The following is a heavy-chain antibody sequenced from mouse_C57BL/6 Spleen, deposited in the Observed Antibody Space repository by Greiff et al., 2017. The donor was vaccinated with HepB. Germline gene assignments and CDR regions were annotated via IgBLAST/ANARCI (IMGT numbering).Heavy chain of an antibody. CDR3: TRFTTVVAANYFDY. D-gene: IGHD1-1*01. Sequence: VKLQESGAELVRPGASVTLSCKASGYTFTDYEMHWVKQTPVHGLEWIGAIDPETGGTAYNQKFKGKAILTADKSSSTAYMELRSLTSEDSAVYYCTRFTTVVAANYFDYWGQGTTLTVSS. CDR1: GYTFTDYE. CDR2: IDPETGGT. V-gene: IGHV1-15*01. J-gene: IGHJ2*01.